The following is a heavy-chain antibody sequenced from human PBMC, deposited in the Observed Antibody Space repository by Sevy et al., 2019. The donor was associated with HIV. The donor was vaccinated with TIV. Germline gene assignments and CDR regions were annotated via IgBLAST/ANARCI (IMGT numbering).Heavy chain of an antibody. Sequence: SETLSLTCSVSGGSVNMYYWSWIRQPPGKGLEWIGFIYYSGSTNYNPSLKSRVTISVDTSKNQFSLKLSSVTAADTAVYYCARVGFNWNDVDYWGQGTLVTVSS. D-gene: IGHD1-20*01. V-gene: IGHV4-59*02. CDR1: GGSVNMYY. CDR2: IYYSGST. CDR3: ARVGFNWNDVDY. J-gene: IGHJ4*02.